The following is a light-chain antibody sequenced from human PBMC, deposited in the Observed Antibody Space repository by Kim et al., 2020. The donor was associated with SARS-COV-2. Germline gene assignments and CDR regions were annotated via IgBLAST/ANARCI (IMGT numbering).Light chain of an antibody. CDR2: DND. CDR1: SSNIGNNY. J-gene: IGLJ7*01. V-gene: IGLV1-51*01. Sequence: QSVLTQPPSVSAAPGQQVTISCSGSSSNIGNNYVSWYQQFPGTAPKFLIYDNDKRPSGIPDRFSGSRSGTSANLVITGLQTGDEADYYCGAWDTSLTAVVFGGGTQLTVL. CDR3: GAWDTSLTAVV.